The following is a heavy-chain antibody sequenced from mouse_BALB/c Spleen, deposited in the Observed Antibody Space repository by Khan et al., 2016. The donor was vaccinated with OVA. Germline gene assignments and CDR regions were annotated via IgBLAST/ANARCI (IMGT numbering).Heavy chain of an antibody. CDR1: GYTFTTYG. CDR2: INTYTGEP. V-gene: IGHV9-3-1*01. CDR3: ARVGYGGTMDY. Sequence: QIQLVQSGPELKKPGVTVKISCKASGYTFTTYGMNWVKQAPGKGLKWMGWINTYTGEPTYVDDFKGRFAFSLETSASTVYLQINNLKNEDTATKYCARVGYGGTMDYCGQGTTVTVSS. J-gene: IGHJ4*01. D-gene: IGHD1-2*01.